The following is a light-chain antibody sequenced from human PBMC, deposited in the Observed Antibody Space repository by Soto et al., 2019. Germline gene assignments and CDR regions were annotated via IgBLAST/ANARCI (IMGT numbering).Light chain of an antibody. CDR1: QSVSSN. V-gene: IGKV3-15*01. CDR2: AAS. Sequence: EIVMTQSPATLSVSPGERATLSCRASQSVSSNLAWYQQKPGQAPRLLIYAASTRATGIPARFSGSGSGTEFTLTISSLQSKDFAVYYCQQYNNWPPWTFGQGTNVDIK. CDR3: QQYNNWPPWT. J-gene: IGKJ1*01.